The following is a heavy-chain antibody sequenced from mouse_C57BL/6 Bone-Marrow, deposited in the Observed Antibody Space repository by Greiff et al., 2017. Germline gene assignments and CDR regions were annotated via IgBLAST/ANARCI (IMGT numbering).Heavy chain of an antibody. D-gene: IGHD4-1*01. J-gene: IGHJ3*01. CDR3: ASDLGRGFAY. V-gene: IGHV2-6*01. CDR1: GFSLTSYG. CDR2: IWGVGST. Sequence: VQLVESGPGLVAPSQSLSITCTVSGFSLTSYGVDWVRQSPGKGLEWLGVIWGVGSTNYNSALKSRLSISKDNSKSQVFLKMNSLQTDDTARYYCASDLGRGFAYWGQGTLVTVSA.